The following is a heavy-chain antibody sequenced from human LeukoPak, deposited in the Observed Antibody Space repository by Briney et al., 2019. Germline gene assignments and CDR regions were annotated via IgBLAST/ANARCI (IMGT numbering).Heavy chain of an antibody. V-gene: IGHV1-69*04. CDR2: IIPTFDIP. CDR3: ATEKYFGELLAVFDY. Sequence: SVKVSCKASGDTFSNYAVSWVRQAPGQGLEWMGRIIPTFDIPNYTQKFQDRVTITADKSTNTAYMELSSLKSEDTAVYYCATEKYFGELLAVFDYWGQGTLVTVSS. J-gene: IGHJ4*02. D-gene: IGHD3-10*01. CDR1: GDTFSNYA.